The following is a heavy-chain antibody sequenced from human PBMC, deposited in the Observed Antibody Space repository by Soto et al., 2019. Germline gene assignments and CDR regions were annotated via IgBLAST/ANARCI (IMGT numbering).Heavy chain of an antibody. V-gene: IGHV1-24*01. Sequence: ASVKVSFKGSGYTLTELSMHWVRQAPGKGLEWMGGFDPEDGETIYAQKFQGRVTMTEDTSTDTAYMELSSLRSDDTAVYYCARDWIPLISMIVVVPDVFDFWSQGTMVIVSS. CDR3: ARDWIPLISMIVVVPDVFDF. CDR2: FDPEDGET. J-gene: IGHJ3*01. CDR1: GYTLTELS. D-gene: IGHD3-22*01.